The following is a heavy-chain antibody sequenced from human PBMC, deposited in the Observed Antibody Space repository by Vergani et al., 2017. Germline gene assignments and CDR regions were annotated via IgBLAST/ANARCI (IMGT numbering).Heavy chain of an antibody. CDR2: VSFRGDT. J-gene: IGHJ4*02. Sequence: QVKLQESGPGLVKPSETLSLTCTVSGASVNSYYWSWIRQPPGKGLEWMGYVSFRGDTLYDPAVKSRMTISLNTSSNQFSLYLTSVTAADTAVYYCARSRIYYGAGSPDYWGKGTLVTVSS. D-gene: IGHD3-10*01. CDR1: GASVNSYY. CDR3: ARSRIYYGAGSPDY. V-gene: IGHV4-59*02.